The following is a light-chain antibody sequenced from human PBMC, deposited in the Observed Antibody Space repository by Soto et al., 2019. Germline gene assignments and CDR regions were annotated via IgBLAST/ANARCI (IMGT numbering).Light chain of an antibody. V-gene: IGKV3-15*01. CDR2: GAS. Sequence: EIVMTQSPATLSVSPGERATLSCRASQSVRSNLAWYQQKPGQAPRLLISGASTRAAGIAVRFSGSGSGTEFTLTISSLQSEDFAVYYCQQYNEFLWTFGQGTKVDVK. CDR3: QQYNEFLWT. CDR1: QSVRSN. J-gene: IGKJ1*01.